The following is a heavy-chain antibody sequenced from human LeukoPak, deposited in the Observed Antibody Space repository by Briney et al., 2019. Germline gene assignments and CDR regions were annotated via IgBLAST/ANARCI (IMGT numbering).Heavy chain of an antibody. CDR3: VRVDSSGYGLHWGLDY. D-gene: IGHD3-22*01. CDR2: ISTSSIYI. Sequence: NTGGSLRLSCAASGFTFSSYSMSWVRQAPGKGLEWVSFISTSSIYIYYADSVKGRFTISRDNAKNSLYLQMNSLRAEDTAVYYCVRVDSSGYGLHWGLDYWGQGTLVTVSS. CDR1: GFTFSSYS. V-gene: IGHV3-21*01. J-gene: IGHJ4*02.